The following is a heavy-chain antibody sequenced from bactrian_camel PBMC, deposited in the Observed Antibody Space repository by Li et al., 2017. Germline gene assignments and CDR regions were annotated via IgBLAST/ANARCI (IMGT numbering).Heavy chain of an antibody. D-gene: IGHD5*01. V-gene: IGHV3S53*01. CDR1: GVTLDFAD. CDR3: VRLQTMGWVAYVPFGY. CDR2: MRSEITI. Sequence: HVQLVESGGGSVQPGGSLRLSCTATGVTLDFADMGWYRQAPGKPCELVALMRSEITIFYQDSVKGRFTISQDKANNSFSLQMNNLKPEDTAVYYCVRLQTMGWVAYVPFGYWGQGTQVTVS. J-gene: IGHJ6*01.